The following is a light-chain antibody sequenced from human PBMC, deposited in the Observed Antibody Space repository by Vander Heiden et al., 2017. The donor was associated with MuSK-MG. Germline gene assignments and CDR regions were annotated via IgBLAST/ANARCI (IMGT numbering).Light chain of an antibody. V-gene: IGLV1-36*01. CDR3: AAWDDSLNGVV. J-gene: IGLJ2*01. CDR2: YDD. Sequence: HSVLTQPPSVSEAPRQRVPISCSGSSSNIGNNAVNWYQQLPGNAPKLLIYYDDLLPPGVSDRFFGSKSGTSASLAISALQSEDEADYYCAAWDDSLNGVVFGGGTKLTVL. CDR1: SSNIGNNA.